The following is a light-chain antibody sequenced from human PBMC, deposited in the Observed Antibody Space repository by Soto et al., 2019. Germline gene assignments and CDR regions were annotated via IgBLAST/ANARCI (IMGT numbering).Light chain of an antibody. V-gene: IGKV1-5*01. J-gene: IGKJ1*01. CDR2: DAS. CDR1: QSVGNL. CDR3: QQYNSPPPWT. Sequence: DIQMTQSPSTLSASVGAGDTIACRASQSVGNLLAWYQQKPGKAPTLLIYDASRLETGVPSRFSGSGSGTEFTLSISTLQPDDSATYYCQQYNSPPPWTFGQGAKVE.